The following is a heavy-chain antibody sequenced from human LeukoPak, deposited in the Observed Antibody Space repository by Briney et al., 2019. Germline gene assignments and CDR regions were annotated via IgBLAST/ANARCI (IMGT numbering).Heavy chain of an antibody. V-gene: IGHV1-18*01. CDR2: ISAYNGNT. Sequence: ASVKVSCKASGYTFTSYGISWVRQAPGQGLEWMGWISAYNGNTNYAQKLQGRVTMTTDTSTSTAYMELRSLRSDDTAVYYCARGATFNYDFWSGYYIPNWFDPWGQGTLVTVSS. CDR1: GYTFTSYG. CDR3: ARGATFNYDFWSGYYIPNWFDP. J-gene: IGHJ5*02. D-gene: IGHD3-3*01.